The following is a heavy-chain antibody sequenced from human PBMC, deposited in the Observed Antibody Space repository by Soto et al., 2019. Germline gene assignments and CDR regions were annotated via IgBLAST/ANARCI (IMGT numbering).Heavy chain of an antibody. CDR1: GGTFSSYA. CDR3: ARXGSGPGGIAVPRELFQH. CDR2: IIPIFGTA. D-gene: IGHD6-19*01. V-gene: IGHV1-69*13. Sequence: ASVKVSCKASGGTFSSYAISWVRQAPGQGLEWMGGIIPIFGTANYAQKFQGRVTITADESTSTAYMELSSLRSEDTAVYYCARXGSGPGGIAVPRELFQHWGQGTLVTVSS. J-gene: IGHJ1*01.